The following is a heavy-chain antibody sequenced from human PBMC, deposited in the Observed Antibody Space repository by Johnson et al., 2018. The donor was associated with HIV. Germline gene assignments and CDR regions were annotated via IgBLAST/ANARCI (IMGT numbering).Heavy chain of an antibody. CDR2: ISYDGSNK. CDR1: GFTFSNYG. V-gene: IGHV3-30*18. D-gene: IGHD3-10*01. J-gene: IGHJ3*02. CDR3: AKDKTLYGSGTFDAFDI. Sequence: VQLVESGGGVVQPGKSLRLSCAASGFTFSNYGIHWVRQAPGKGLEWVAVISYDGSNKYYADSVKGRFTISRDNSKNTLYLQMNSLRAEDTAVYYCAKDKTLYGSGTFDAFDIWGQGTMVTVSS.